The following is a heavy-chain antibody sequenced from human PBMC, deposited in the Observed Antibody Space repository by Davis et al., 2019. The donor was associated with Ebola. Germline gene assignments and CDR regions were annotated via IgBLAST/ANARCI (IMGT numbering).Heavy chain of an antibody. J-gene: IGHJ6*02. Sequence: SLKISCAASGFTFDDYAVHWVRQAPGKGLEWASGISWNSGSIGYADSVKGRFTISRDNSKNTLYLQMNSLRAEDTAVYYCAKGSGSYYYYGMDVWGQGTTVTVSS. CDR3: AKGSGSYYYYGMDV. CDR1: GFTFDDYA. CDR2: ISWNSGSI. V-gene: IGHV3-9*01.